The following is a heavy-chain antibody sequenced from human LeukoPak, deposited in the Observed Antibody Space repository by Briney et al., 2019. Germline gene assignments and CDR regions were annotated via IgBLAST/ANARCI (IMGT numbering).Heavy chain of an antibody. J-gene: IGHJ4*02. CDR2: IKQDGSEK. CDR3: ARSGLRYFDCPDY. CDR1: GFTFSRYW. V-gene: IGHV3-7*05. Sequence: GGSLRLSCAASGFTFSRYWMSWGRQAPGKGLEWVATIKQDGSEKYYVESVKGRFTISRDNAKNSLSLQMSSLRAEDTAVYYCARSGLRYFDCPDYWGQGALVTVSS. D-gene: IGHD3-9*01.